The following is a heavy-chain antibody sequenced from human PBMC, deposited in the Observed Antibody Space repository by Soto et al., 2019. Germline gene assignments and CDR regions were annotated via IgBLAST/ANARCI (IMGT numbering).Heavy chain of an antibody. J-gene: IGHJ4*02. V-gene: IGHV1-3*01. CDR3: ARAIWYSGSYYFDS. Sequence: ASVKVSCKASGYTFTGYAIQWVRQAPGQSLEWMGWINAGNDHTRYSQKYQDRVTITRDASARTAYMELYTLRSEDTAVYYCARAIWYSGSYYFDSWGQGTLVTV. CDR2: INAGNDHT. CDR1: GYTFTGYA. D-gene: IGHD1-26*01.